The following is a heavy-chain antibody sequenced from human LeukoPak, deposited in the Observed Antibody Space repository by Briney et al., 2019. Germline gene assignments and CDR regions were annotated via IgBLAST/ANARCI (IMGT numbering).Heavy chain of an antibody. D-gene: IGHD6-13*01. CDR2: ISSSGSTI. Sequence: GGSLRLSCAASGFTFSSYEMNWVRQAPGKGLEWVSYISSSGSTIYYADSVKGRFTISKDNAKNSLYLQMNSLRAEDTAIYYCAKASRDIPAAGPSGYYFDYWGQGTLVTVSS. CDR3: AKASRDIPAAGPSGYYFDY. CDR1: GFTFSSYE. V-gene: IGHV3-48*03. J-gene: IGHJ4*02.